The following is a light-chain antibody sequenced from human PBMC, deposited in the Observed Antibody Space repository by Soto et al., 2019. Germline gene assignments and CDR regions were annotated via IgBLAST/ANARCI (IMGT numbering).Light chain of an antibody. CDR1: SSNIGNTY. CDR3: GTWDSSLSAVV. V-gene: IGLV1-51*01. J-gene: IGLJ2*01. CDR2: DNN. Sequence: QSVLTQPPSVSAAPGQKVTISCSGSSSNIGNTYVSWYQQFPGTAPKLLIYDNNSRPSGIPDRFSGSKSGTSATLGITGLXXXXXXXXXXGTWDSSLSAVVFGGGTKLTVL.